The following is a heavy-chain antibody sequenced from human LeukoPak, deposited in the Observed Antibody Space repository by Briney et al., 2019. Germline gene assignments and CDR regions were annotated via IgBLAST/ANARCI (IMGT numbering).Heavy chain of an antibody. J-gene: IGHJ4*02. D-gene: IGHD2-15*01. CDR2: ISSSSSYI. CDR1: GFTFSSYS. CDR3: ARDGRGHIGVVDY. V-gene: IGHV3-21*01. Sequence: GGSLRLSCAASGFTFSSYSMNWVRQAPGKGLEWVSSISSSSSYIYYADSVKGRFTISRDNAKNSLYLQMNSLRAEDTAVYYCARDGRGHIGVVDYWGQGTLVTVSS.